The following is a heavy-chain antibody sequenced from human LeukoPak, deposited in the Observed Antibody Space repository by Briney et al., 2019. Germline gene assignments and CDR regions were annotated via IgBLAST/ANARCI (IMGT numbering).Heavy chain of an antibody. J-gene: IGHJ4*02. CDR1: GFTFSSYS. D-gene: IGHD6-19*01. CDR3: ARAYLAIGIAVAGFFDY. V-gene: IGHV3-21*01. Sequence: GGSLRLSCAASGFTFSSYSMNWVRQAPGKGLEWVSSISSSSSYIYYADSVKGRFTISRGNAKNSLYLQMNSLRAEDTAVYYCARAYLAIGIAVAGFFDYWGQGTLVTVSS. CDR2: ISSSSSYI.